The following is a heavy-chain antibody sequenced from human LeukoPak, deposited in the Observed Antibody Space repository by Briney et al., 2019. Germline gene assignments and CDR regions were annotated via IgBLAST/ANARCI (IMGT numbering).Heavy chain of an antibody. CDR1: GGSIRGYY. D-gene: IGHD2-2*01. Sequence: SETLSLTCTVSGGSIRGYYWNWIRQPPGKGLEWIGHIYHSGSTDYNPSLKSRVTISVDASKSQFSLKLTSMTAADTAFYFCARAGRGCTRTSCPIPYYGLDVWGQGTTVTVSS. CDR3: ARAGRGCTRTSCPIPYYGLDV. CDR2: IYHSGST. J-gene: IGHJ6*02. V-gene: IGHV4-59*01.